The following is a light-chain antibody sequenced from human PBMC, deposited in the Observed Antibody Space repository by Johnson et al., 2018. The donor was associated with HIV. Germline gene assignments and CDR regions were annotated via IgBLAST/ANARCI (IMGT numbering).Light chain of an antibody. V-gene: IGLV1-51*02. Sequence: QAVLTQPPSVSAAPGQKVTISCSGHSSNIQNYFVSWYQQLPGAAPRLLIYEDYKRPSGIPDRFSGSKSGASATLGITGLQTGDEADFYCGTWDSSLSAFYVFGTGTNVTVL. CDR3: GTWDSSLSAFYV. CDR2: EDY. CDR1: SSNIQNYF. J-gene: IGLJ1*01.